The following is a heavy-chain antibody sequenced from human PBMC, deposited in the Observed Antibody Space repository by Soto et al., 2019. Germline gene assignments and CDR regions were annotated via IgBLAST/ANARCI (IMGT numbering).Heavy chain of an antibody. J-gene: IGHJ4*02. CDR1: GASISSPSYY. V-gene: IGHV4-39*01. CDR2: IYYSGTT. Sequence: PSETLSLTCTVSGASISSPSYYWGWIRQSPGKGLEWIGSIYYSGTTHYNPSLKSRLSLSVDTSNMQFSLDLTSVTASDTAIYFCVRQPNRPMGGDDWGQGTLVTVSS. CDR3: VRQPNRPMGGDD. D-gene: IGHD2-8*01.